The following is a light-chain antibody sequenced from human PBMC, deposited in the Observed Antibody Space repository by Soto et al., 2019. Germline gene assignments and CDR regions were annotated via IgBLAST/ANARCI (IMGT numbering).Light chain of an antibody. V-gene: IGKV3-15*01. CDR2: GAS. CDR1: PSVSSN. CDR3: QQYNNWPRGFT. J-gene: IGKJ3*01. Sequence: EIVMTQSPATLSVSPGERATLSCRASPSVSSNLAWYQQKPGQAPRLLIYGASTRATGIPARFSGSGSGTEFTLTISSLQSEDFAVYYCQQYNNWPRGFTFGPGTKVDIK.